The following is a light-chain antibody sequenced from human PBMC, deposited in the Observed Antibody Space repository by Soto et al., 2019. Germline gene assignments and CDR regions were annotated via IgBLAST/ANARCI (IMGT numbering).Light chain of an antibody. J-gene: IGKJ3*01. CDR2: DAS. CDR1: QDISIY. V-gene: IGKV1-33*01. Sequence: DIQMTQSPSSLSASVGDRVTITCQASQDISIYLNWYQQKPGKAPKLLIYDASNLETGVPSRFSGSGSGTYFTFTISSLQPEDIATYYCQQYDNLRITFGPGTKVHIK. CDR3: QQYDNLRIT.